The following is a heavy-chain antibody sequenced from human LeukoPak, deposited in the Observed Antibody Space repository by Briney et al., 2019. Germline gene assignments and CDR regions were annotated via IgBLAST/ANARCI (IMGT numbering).Heavy chain of an antibody. D-gene: IGHD6-13*01. CDR3: ARDGVIPAADYCYGLDV. CDR2: ISSSSSYI. CDR1: GFTFSSYS. V-gene: IGHV3-21*01. J-gene: IGHJ6*02. Sequence: GGSLRLSCAASGFTFSSYSMNWVRQAPGKGLEWVSSISSSSSYIYYADSVKGRFTISRDNAKNTLYLQMNSLRAEDTAVYYCARDGVIPAADYCYGLDVWGQGTTVTVSS.